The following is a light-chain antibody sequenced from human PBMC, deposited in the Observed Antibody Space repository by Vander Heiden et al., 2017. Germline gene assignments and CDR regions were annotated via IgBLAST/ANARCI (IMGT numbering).Light chain of an antibody. V-gene: IGKV1-5*03. CDR1: QSISSW. CDR2: KAS. CDR3: QHHNCYSGWT. Sequence: DIQMTQSPSTLSASVGDRVTITCRASQSISSWLAWYQQKPGKAPKLLIYKASSLESGVPSRFSGSGYGTEFTLTISILHPDDFATYYCQHHNCYSGWTFGQGTRVXMK. J-gene: IGKJ1*01.